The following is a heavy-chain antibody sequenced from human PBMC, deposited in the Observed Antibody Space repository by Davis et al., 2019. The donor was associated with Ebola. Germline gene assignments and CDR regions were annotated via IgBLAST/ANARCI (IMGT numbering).Heavy chain of an antibody. V-gene: IGHV4-39*07. D-gene: IGHD2-15*01. CDR3: ARGRYSSSGYSDY. CDR1: GDSITGSGYYY. J-gene: IGHJ4*02. CDR2: IYYTGST. Sequence: PSETLSLTCSVSGDSITGSGYYYWVWIRQPPGKGLEWIGSIYYTGSTFYNPSLKSRVTISADTSKNHFSLDSNSVTAADTAVYYCARGRYSSSGYSDYWGPGTLVAVSS.